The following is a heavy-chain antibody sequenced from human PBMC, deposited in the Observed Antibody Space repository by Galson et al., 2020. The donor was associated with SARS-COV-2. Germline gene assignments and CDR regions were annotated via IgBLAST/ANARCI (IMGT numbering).Heavy chain of an antibody. D-gene: IGHD6-13*01. J-gene: IGHJ4*02. V-gene: IGHV3-30*04. CDR1: GFTLSGSA. CDR2: ISYDGTTK. CDR3: ARETDDYTSSYYDY. Sequence: GGSLRLSCAASGFTLSGSALHWVRQATGKGLEWVAIISYDGTTKYNSDSVKGRFTISRDISKNTLYLQMNSLRPEDTAVYFCARETDDYTSSYYDYWGQGTLVTVSS.